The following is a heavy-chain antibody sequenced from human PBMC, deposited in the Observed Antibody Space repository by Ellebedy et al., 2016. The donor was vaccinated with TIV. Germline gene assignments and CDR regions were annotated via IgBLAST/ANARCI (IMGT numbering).Heavy chain of an antibody. D-gene: IGHD2-21*01. V-gene: IGHV3-23*01. J-gene: IGHJ4*02. CDR3: AREVGGGGAY. Sequence: GGSLRLXXAASGFTFSSYTMRWVRQAPGKGLEWVSDISGSGGGTYYADSVKGRFTISRDNSKNTLYLQMNSLRAEDTAVYYCAREVGGGGAYWGQGTLVTVSS. CDR2: ISGSGGGT. CDR1: GFTFSSYT.